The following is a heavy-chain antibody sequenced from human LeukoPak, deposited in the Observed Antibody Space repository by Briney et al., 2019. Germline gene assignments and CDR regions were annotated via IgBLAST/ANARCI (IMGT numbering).Heavy chain of an antibody. D-gene: IGHD4-17*01. CDR1: GGSIRSSYYY. Sequence: SETLSLTCTVSGGSIRSSYYYWGWIRQPPGKGLEWIGSIYDSGSTYYNPSLKSRVTISVDTSKNQFSLKLSSVTAADTAVYYCARRALGMTTVTLYYFDFWGQGTLVTVSS. CDR3: ARRALGMTTVTLYYFDF. V-gene: IGHV4-39*01. J-gene: IGHJ4*02. CDR2: IYDSGST.